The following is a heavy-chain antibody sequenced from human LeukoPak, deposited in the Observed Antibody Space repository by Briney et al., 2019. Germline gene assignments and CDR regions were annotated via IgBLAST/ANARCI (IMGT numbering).Heavy chain of an antibody. D-gene: IGHD3-22*01. V-gene: IGHV3-30*04. Sequence: GGSLRLSCAASGFTFSSYAMHWVRQAPGKGLEWVAVISYDGSNKYYADSVKGRFTISRDNSKNTLYLQMNSLRAEDTAVYYCARDLSWYYDSSGYREAWGQGTLVTVSS. J-gene: IGHJ5*02. CDR1: GFTFSSYA. CDR2: ISYDGSNK. CDR3: ARDLSWYYDSSGYREA.